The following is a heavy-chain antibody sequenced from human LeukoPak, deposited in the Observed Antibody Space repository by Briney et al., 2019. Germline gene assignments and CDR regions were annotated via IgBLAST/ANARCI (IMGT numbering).Heavy chain of an antibody. CDR1: GFTFSRAL. Sequence: GGSLRLSCAASGFTFSRALMSWVRQAPGKGLEWVGRIKSKSDGGTTDYAAPVKGRFTISRDDSENTLYLQMNSLKTEDTAVYYCSRVTAYYYYGMDVWGQGTTVTVSS. D-gene: IGHD2-21*02. J-gene: IGHJ6*02. CDR3: SRVTAYYYYGMDV. V-gene: IGHV3-15*01. CDR2: IKSKSDGGTT.